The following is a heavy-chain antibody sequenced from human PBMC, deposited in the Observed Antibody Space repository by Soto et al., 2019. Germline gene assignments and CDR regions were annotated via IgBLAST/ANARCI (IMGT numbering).Heavy chain of an antibody. Sequence: SETLSLTCTVSGDSITSNSYFWAWIRQPPGRGLEWIGSIYYSGTTYYNPSLKSRVTISVDGSKNQFSLQLSSVTAADTAVYYCARSPDSSGYYPRWYYYGMDVWSQGTTVTVSS. D-gene: IGHD3-22*01. J-gene: IGHJ6*02. CDR2: IYYSGTT. V-gene: IGHV4-39*07. CDR1: GDSITSNSYF. CDR3: ARSPDSSGYYPRWYYYGMDV.